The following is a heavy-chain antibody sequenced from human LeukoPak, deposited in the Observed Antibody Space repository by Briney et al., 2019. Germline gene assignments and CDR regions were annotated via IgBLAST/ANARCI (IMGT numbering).Heavy chain of an antibody. V-gene: IGHV1-2*06. CDR1: GYTFTGYY. CDR3: ARDRSPGYSSGWYDY. CDR2: INPNSGGT. D-gene: IGHD6-19*01. Sequence: ASVKVSCKASGYTFTGYYMHWVRQAPGQGLEWMGRINPNSGGTNYAQKFQGRVTMTRDTSISTAYMELSGLRSDDTAVYYCARDRSPGYSSGWYDYWGQGTLVTVSS. J-gene: IGHJ4*02.